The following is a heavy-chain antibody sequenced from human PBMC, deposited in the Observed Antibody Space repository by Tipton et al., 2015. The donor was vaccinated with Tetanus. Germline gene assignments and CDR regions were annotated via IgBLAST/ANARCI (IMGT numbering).Heavy chain of an antibody. V-gene: IGHV3-30-3*01. CDR3: ARDGNVAVAAPTWFDP. CDR1: GFTFSSYD. Sequence: RSLRLSCAASGFTFSSYDMHWVRQAPGKGLEWVAVISYDGTKKYYADSVKGRFTISRDNSKNTLYLQMNSLRGEDTAVYYCARDGNVAVAAPTWFDPWGQGTLVTASS. CDR2: ISYDGTKK. D-gene: IGHD6-19*01. J-gene: IGHJ5*02.